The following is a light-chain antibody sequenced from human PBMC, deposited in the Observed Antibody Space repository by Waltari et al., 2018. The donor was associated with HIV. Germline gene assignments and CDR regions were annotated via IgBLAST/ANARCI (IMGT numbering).Light chain of an antibody. V-gene: IGLV1-44*01. CDR1: SSHIGSNT. J-gene: IGLJ2*01. CDR2: SNN. CDR3: AAWDGSLNGHVV. Sequence: QSVLTQPPSASGTPGQRVTISCSGSSSHIGSNTVNWYQQLPGTAPKLLTYSNNQRPSGVPDRFSGSKSGTSASLAISGLQSEDEADYYCAAWDGSLNGHVVFGGGTKLTVL.